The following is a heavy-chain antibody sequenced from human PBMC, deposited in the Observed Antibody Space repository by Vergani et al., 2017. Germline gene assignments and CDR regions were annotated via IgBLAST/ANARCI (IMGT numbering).Heavy chain of an antibody. CDR3: ARDRGYCSGGSCYYLDY. J-gene: IGHJ4*02. Sequence: EVQLVESGGGLVQPGGSLRLSCAASGFTFSSYSMNWVRQAPGKGLEWLSYISSSSRTIYYADSVKGRFTISRDNAKNSLYLQMNSLRAEDTAVYYCARDRGYCSGGSCYYLDYWGQGTLVTVSS. CDR2: ISSSSRTI. V-gene: IGHV3-48*01. CDR1: GFTFSSYS. D-gene: IGHD2-15*01.